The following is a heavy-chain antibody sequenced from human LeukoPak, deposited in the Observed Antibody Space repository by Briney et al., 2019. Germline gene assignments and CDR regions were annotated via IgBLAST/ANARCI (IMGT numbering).Heavy chain of an antibody. J-gene: IGHJ4*02. Sequence: SETLSLTCTVSGGSISSGSYYWSWIRQPAGKGLEWIGYIYYSGSTNYNPSLKSRVTISVDTSKNQFSLKLSSVTAADTAVYYCARLRRDHYFDYXXXGXLXTVSS. V-gene: IGHV4-61*10. D-gene: IGHD5-24*01. CDR1: GGSISSGSYY. CDR2: IYYSGST. CDR3: ARLRRDHYFDY.